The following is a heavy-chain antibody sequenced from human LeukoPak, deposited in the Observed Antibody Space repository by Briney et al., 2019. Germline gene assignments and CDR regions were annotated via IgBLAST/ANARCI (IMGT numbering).Heavy chain of an antibody. V-gene: IGHV3-48*01. J-gene: IGHJ4*02. D-gene: IGHD2-21*02. CDR1: GFTFSSYS. CDR2: ISSSSSTI. Sequence: GGSLRLSCAASGFTFSSYSMNWVRQALGKGLEWVSYISSSSSTIYYADSVKGRFTISRDNAKNSLYLQMNSLRAEDTAVYYCARDLEGGDAYWGQGTLVTVSS. CDR3: ARDLEGGDAY.